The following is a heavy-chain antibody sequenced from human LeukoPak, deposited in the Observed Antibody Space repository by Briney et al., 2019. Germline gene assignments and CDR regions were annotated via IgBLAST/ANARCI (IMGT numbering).Heavy chain of an antibody. CDR2: IGAYNGNT. V-gene: IGHV1-18*01. CDR3: ARDATYYYDSSGYSDY. Sequence: ASVKVSCKASGYTFTSYGISWVRQAPGQGLEWMGWIGAYNGNTNYAQKLQGRVTMTTDTSTSTAYMELRSLRSDDTAVYYCARDATYYYDSSGYSDYWGQGTLVTVSS. J-gene: IGHJ4*02. D-gene: IGHD3-22*01. CDR1: GYTFTSYG.